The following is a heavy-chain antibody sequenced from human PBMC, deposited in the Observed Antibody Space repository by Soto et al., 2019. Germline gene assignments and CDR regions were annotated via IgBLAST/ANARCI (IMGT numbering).Heavy chain of an antibody. CDR1: GGSISSGGYY. CDR2: IYYSGST. CDR3: VRSRSGYSNDAFDI. D-gene: IGHD3-22*01. V-gene: IGHV4-31*03. J-gene: IGHJ3*02. Sequence: QVQLQESGPGLVKPSQTLSLTCTVSGGSISSGGYYWSWIRQHPGKGLEWIGYIYYSGSTYYNPSLKSRVTISVDTSKNQFPLKLSSVTAADTAVYYCVRSRSGYSNDAFDIWGQGTVVTVSS.